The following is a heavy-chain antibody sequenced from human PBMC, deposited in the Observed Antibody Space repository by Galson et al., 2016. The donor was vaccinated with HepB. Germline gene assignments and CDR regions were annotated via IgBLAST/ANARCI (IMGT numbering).Heavy chain of an antibody. V-gene: IGHV1-8*01. CDR1: GYTFTSYD. CDR3: ARGLYDSSSGGANGFYV. J-gene: IGHJ3*01. CDR2: MNTNSGNT. D-gene: IGHD3-22*01. Sequence: SVKVSCKASGYTFTSYDINWVRQATGQGLEWMGWMNTNSGNTGYVQKFQGRVTMTRNTSIRTAYLQLSSLKSEDTAVYYCARGLYDSSSGGANGFYVWGQGTMVTVSS.